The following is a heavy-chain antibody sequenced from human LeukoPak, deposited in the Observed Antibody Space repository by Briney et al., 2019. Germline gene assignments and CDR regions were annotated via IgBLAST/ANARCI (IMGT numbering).Heavy chain of an antibody. CDR3: ARGFGVVIMDDAFDI. J-gene: IGHJ3*02. V-gene: IGHV4-61*02. CDR1: GGSISSGSYY. Sequence: PSETLSLTCTVSGGSISSGSYYWRWARRPAGKGLEWTGRIYTSGNTNYNPSLRGRVTISVDTSKNQFSLKLSSVTAADTAVYYCARGFGVVIMDDAFDIWGQGTMVTVSS. D-gene: IGHD3-3*01. CDR2: IYTSGNT.